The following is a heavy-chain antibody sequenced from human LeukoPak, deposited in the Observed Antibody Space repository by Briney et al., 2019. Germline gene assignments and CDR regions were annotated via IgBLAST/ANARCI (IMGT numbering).Heavy chain of an antibody. CDR2: INPSGGST. CDR3: ARGSPHYYGDYLSSYFDY. D-gene: IGHD4-17*01. Sequence: ASVRVSCKASGYTFTSYYMHWVRQAPGQGLEWMGIINPSGGSTSYAQKFQGRVTMTRDTSTSTVYMELSSLRSEDTAVYYCARGSPHYYGDYLSSYFDYWGQGTLVTVSS. CDR1: GYTFTSYY. J-gene: IGHJ4*02. V-gene: IGHV1-46*01.